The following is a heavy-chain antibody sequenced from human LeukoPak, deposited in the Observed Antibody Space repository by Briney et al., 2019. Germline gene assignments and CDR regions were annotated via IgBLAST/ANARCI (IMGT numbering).Heavy chain of an antibody. Sequence: ASVKVSCKAPGYTFTSYYMHWVRQAPGQGLEWMGIIDPGGGTTSYAQKFQGRVTMTRDTSTSTVYMELSSLSSEDTAVYYCAREPGVNMYYFDYWGQGTLVAVSS. CDR2: IDPGGGTT. CDR3: AREPGVNMYYFDY. D-gene: IGHD2/OR15-2a*01. V-gene: IGHV1-46*01. CDR1: GYTFTSYY. J-gene: IGHJ4*02.